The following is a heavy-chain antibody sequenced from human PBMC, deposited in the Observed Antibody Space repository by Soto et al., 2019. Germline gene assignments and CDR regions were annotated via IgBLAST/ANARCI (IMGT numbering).Heavy chain of an antibody. CDR1: GGSFSGYY. Sequence: QVQLQQWGAGLLKPSETLSLTCAVYGGSFSGYYWSWIRQPPGKGLEWIGEINHSGSTNYNPSLKSRVTISVDTSKNQFSVKLSSVTAADTAVYYCAKKDSSSSTFDYWGQGTLVTVSS. CDR3: AKKDSSSSTFDY. CDR2: INHSGST. J-gene: IGHJ4*02. D-gene: IGHD6-6*01. V-gene: IGHV4-34*01.